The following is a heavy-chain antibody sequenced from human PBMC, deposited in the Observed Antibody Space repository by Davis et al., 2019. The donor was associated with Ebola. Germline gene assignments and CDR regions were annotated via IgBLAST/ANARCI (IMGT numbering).Heavy chain of an antibody. CDR3: ARHVYGDFWYFDL. D-gene: IGHD4-17*01. V-gene: IGHV3-23*01. J-gene: IGHJ2*01. CDR1: GFVFSSYV. Sequence: GGSLRLSCAASGFVFSSYVMSWVRRAPGKGLEWISTLGTSADTYYADSVKGRFTISRDNSKNTLYLQMNSLRAEDTAMYYCARHVYGDFWYFDLWGRGTRVTVSS. CDR2: LGTSADT.